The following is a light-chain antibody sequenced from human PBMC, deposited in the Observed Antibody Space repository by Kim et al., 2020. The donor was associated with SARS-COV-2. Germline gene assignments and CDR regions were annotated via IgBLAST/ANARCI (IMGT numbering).Light chain of an antibody. CDR2: KVS. CDR1: QSLVYSDGNTY. V-gene: IGKV2-30*01. J-gene: IGKJ4*01. CDR3: MQGTHWPLT. Sequence: DVMMTQSPLSLPVTLGQPASISCRSSQSLVYSDGNTYLNWFQQRPGQSPRRLIYKVSSRDSGVPDRFSGSGSGTDFTLKISGVEAEDVGVYYCMQGTHWPLTFGGGTKVDIK.